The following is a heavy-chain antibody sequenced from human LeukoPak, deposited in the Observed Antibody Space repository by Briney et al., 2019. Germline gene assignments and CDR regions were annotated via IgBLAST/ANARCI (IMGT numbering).Heavy chain of an antibody. CDR2: ISDSGPNT. D-gene: IGHD5/OR15-5a*01. V-gene: IGHV3-23*01. J-gene: IGHJ2*01. CDR3: AKEVSTQPWYFDC. CDR1: GFTFSTYA. Sequence: GGSLRLSCAASGFTFSTYAMNWVRQAPGRGLEWISPISDSGPNTYYADTVKGRFTISRDNSRSTLYLQPNSLTAEDTATYFCAKEVSTQPWYFDCWGRGTLVTVSS.